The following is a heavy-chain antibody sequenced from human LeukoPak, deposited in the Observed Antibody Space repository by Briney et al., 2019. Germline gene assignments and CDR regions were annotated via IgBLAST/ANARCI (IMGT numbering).Heavy chain of an antibody. CDR3: ATYRGYPVDY. CDR1: GFAFKTYS. Sequence: GGSLRLSCATTGFAFKTYSMSWVRQAPGRGLECVASISNSANYMYYLDSVVGRFTISRDNGKNTLYLQMNSLRAEDTAMYYCATYRGYPVDYWGQGTLVTVSS. CDR2: ISNSANYM. V-gene: IGHV3-21*01. D-gene: IGHD1-1*01. J-gene: IGHJ4*02.